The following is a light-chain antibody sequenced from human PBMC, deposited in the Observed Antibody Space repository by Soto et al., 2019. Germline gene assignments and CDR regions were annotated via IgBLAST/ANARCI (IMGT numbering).Light chain of an antibody. CDR2: EVS. V-gene: IGLV2-8*01. Sequence: QSALTQPPSASGSPGQSVTISCTGTSSDVGGYNYVSWYQQHPGKAPKLMIYEVSKRPSGVPDRFSGSKSGNTASLTVSGLHAEDEADYYCSSYAGSNNHVVFGGGPKLTVL. J-gene: IGLJ2*01. CDR1: SSDVGGYNY. CDR3: SSYAGSNNHVV.